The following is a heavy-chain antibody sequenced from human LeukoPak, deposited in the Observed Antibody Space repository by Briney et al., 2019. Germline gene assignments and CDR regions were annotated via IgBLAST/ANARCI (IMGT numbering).Heavy chain of an antibody. D-gene: IGHD6-13*01. CDR2: IKPSGGST. J-gene: IGHJ6*02. V-gene: IGHV1-46*01. CDR1: VYTFTSYY. CDR3: ARLVAAADYYYYGMDV. Sequence: ASVKVSCKASVYTFTSYYMHWVRHAPGQGLEWMGIIKPSGGSTSYAQKFQGRVTMTRDTSTSTVYMELSSLRSEDTAVYYCARLVAAADYYYYGMDVWGQGTTVTVSS.